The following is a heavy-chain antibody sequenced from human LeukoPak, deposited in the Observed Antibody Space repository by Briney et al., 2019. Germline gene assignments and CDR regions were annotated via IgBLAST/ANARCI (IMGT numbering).Heavy chain of an antibody. V-gene: IGHV4-59*02. Sequence: GSLRLSCAASGIIVTNVWMSWVRQAPGKGLEWIGYIYYSGRTNYNPSLKSRVTISVDTSKNQFSLTLSSVTAADTAVYYCARGQKYRNGYTVTELGSGYFDYWGQGTLVTVSS. CDR2: IYYSGRT. D-gene: IGHD5-18*01. CDR1: GIIVTNVW. CDR3: ARGQKYRNGYTVTELGSGYFDY. J-gene: IGHJ4*02.